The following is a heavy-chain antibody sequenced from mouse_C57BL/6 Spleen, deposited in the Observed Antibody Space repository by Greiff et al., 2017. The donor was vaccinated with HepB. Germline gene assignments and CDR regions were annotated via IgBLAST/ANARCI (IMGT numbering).Heavy chain of an antibody. J-gene: IGHJ2*01. D-gene: IGHD2-1*01. V-gene: IGHV1-26*01. Sequence: VQLQQSGPELVKPGASVKISCKASGYTFTDYYMNWVKQSHGKSLEWIGDINPNNGGTSYNQKFKGKATLTVDKSSSTAYMELRSLTSEDSAVYYCARNYGNYVHYFDYWGQGTTLTVSS. CDR2: INPNNGGT. CDR1: GYTFTDYY. CDR3: ARNYGNYVHYFDY.